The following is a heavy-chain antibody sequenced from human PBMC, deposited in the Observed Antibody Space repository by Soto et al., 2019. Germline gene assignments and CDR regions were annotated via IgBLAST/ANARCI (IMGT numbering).Heavy chain of an antibody. Sequence: QVQLQESGPGLVKPSQTLSLTCTVSGGSISSGDYYWSWIRQPPGKGLEWIGYIYYSGSTYYNPSPKSRVTISVDTSKNQFSLKLSSVTSADTAVYYCARGRHDYSNDVYFDYWGQGTLVTVSS. CDR2: IYYSGST. CDR1: GGSISSGDYY. V-gene: IGHV4-30-4*01. D-gene: IGHD4-4*01. CDR3: ARGRHDYSNDVYFDY. J-gene: IGHJ4*02.